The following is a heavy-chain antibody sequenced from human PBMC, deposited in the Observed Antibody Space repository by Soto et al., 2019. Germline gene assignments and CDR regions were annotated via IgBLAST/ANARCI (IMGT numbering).Heavy chain of an antibody. CDR1: GFSLSTSGVG. Sequence: QITLKESGPTLVKPTQTLTLTCTFSGFSLSTSGVGVGWIRQPPGKALEWLALLYWDDDKRYSPSLKSRLTIPKDTSKNQVVLTMTNMDPVDTATYYCAHRQRTVYFDYWGQGTLVTVSS. V-gene: IGHV2-5*02. D-gene: IGHD4-17*01. CDR2: LYWDDDK. J-gene: IGHJ4*02. CDR3: AHRQRTVYFDY.